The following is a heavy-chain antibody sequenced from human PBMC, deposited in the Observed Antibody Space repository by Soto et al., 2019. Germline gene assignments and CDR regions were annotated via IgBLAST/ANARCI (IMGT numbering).Heavy chain of an antibody. CDR1: GFTFSSYG. D-gene: IGHD1-26*01. J-gene: IGHJ4*02. V-gene: IGHV3-30*18. CDR2: ISYDGSNK. CDR3: AKDQRSGSYYLDY. Sequence: GGSLRLSCAASGFTFSSYGMHWVRQAPGKGLEWVAVISYDGSNKYYADSVKGRFTISRDNSKNTLYLQMNSLRAEDTAVYYCAKDQRSGSYYLDYWGQGTLVTVSS.